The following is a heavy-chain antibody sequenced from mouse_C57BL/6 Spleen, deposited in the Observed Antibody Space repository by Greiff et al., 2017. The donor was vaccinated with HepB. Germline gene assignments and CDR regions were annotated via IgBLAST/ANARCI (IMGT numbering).Heavy chain of an antibody. J-gene: IGHJ4*01. CDR2: INPNYGTT. CDR3: ARKESMVTTRYAMDY. V-gene: IGHV1-39*01. CDR1: GYSFTDYN. Sequence: VQLKESGPELVKPGASVKISCKASGYSFTDYNMNWVKQSNGKSLEWIGVINPNYGTTSYNQKFKGKATLTVDQSSSTAYMQLNSLTSEDSAVYYCARKESMVTTRYAMDYWGQGTSVTVSS. D-gene: IGHD2-2*01.